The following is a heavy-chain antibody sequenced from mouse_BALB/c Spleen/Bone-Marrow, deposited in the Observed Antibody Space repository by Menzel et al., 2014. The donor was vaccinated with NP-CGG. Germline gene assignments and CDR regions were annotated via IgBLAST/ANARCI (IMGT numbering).Heavy chain of an antibody. D-gene: IGHD1-1*01. V-gene: IGHV3-6*02. CDR2: ITYDGSS. CDR3: ARDHHYGSSYLDY. Sequence: DVKLQESGPGFVKPSQSLSLTCSVTGYSITSGYYWNWIRQFPGNRLEWMGYITYDGSSNYNPSLKNRISITRDTSENQFFLKLNSVTTEDTATYYCARDHHYGSSYLDYWGQGTTLTVSS. J-gene: IGHJ2*01. CDR1: GYSITSGYY.